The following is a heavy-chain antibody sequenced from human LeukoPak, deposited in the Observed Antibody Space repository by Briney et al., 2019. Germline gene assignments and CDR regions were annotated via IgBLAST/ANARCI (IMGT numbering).Heavy chain of an antibody. Sequence: PGGSLRLSCAASGFTFISYAMSWVRQAPGKGLAWVSTVNTGGGSTYYADSVKGRFTISRDNSKNTLYLQMNSLRAEDTAIYYCARLGREGYSYAYFDYWGQGTLVTVSS. D-gene: IGHD5-18*01. J-gene: IGHJ4*02. CDR2: VNTGGGST. CDR3: ARLGREGYSYAYFDY. CDR1: GFTFISYA. V-gene: IGHV3-23*01.